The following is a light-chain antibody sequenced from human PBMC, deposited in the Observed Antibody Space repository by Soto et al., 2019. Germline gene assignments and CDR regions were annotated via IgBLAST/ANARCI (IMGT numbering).Light chain of an antibody. V-gene: IGLV7-46*01. CDR1: TGAVTSGHY. CDR2: DTS. Sequence: QAVVTQEPSLTVSPGGTVTLICGSSTGAVTSGHYPYWFQQKPGQAPRTLIYDTSNKHSWTPARFSGSLLGGKAALTLSGAQPDDEAEYSCLLSYSGARPVVLGGGTKLTVL. J-gene: IGLJ3*02. CDR3: LLSYSGARPVV.